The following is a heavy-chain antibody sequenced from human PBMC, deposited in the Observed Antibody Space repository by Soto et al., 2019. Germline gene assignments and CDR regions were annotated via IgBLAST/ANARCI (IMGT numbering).Heavy chain of an antibody. V-gene: IGHV1-2*04. J-gene: IGHJ4*02. CDR2: INPNSGGT. D-gene: IGHD2-2*01. CDR1: GYTFTGYY. Sequence: QVQLVQSGAEVKKPGASVKVSCKASGYTFTGYYMHWVRQAPGQGLEWMGWINPNSGGTNYAQKFQGWVTMTRDTSISTAYMELSRLRSDDTAVYYCAREGPVEYCSSTSCRAFDYWGQGTLVTVSS. CDR3: AREGPVEYCSSTSCRAFDY.